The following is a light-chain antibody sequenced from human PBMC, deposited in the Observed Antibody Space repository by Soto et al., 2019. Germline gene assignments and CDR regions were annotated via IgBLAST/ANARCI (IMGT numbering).Light chain of an antibody. CDR3: QQYHKWLQT. J-gene: IGKJ5*01. Sequence: TQSPATLSASPGEGATLSCRASQSIKNLLAWYQQRPGQSPRLLLYYASTRATAVPARFSGSGSGTEFTLAISSLQSEDFGVCYCQQYHKWLQTFGKGARVEIK. CDR2: YAS. V-gene: IGKV3-15*01. CDR1: QSIKNL.